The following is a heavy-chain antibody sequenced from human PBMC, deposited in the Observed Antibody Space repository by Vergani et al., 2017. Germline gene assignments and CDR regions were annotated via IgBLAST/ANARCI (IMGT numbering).Heavy chain of an antibody. CDR3: ARDGYSSSSWVEGY. CDR1: GFTFSSYA. V-gene: IGHV3-23*04. Sequence: VQLVESGGGVVQPGGSLRLSCAASGFTFSSYAMSWVRQAPGKGLEWVSAISGSGGSTYYADSVKGRFTISRDNAKNSLYLQLNSLSAEDTAVYYCARDGYSSSSWVEGYWGQGTLVTVSS. D-gene: IGHD6-6*01. J-gene: IGHJ4*02. CDR2: ISGSGGST.